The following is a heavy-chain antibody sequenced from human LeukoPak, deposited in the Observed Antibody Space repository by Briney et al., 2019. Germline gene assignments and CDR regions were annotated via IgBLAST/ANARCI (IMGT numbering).Heavy chain of an antibody. CDR1: GLSFTNAW. CDR2: IRTEADGGTA. V-gene: IGHV3-15*05. CDR3: TKTSPHFDY. J-gene: IGHJ4*02. Sequence: GGSLRLSCVVSGLSFTNAWMSWVRQAPGKGLDWVGRIRTEADGGTADYAAPVKGRFTISRDDSKNTLFLQMNSLESEDTAVYYCTKTSPHFDYWGQGILVTVSS.